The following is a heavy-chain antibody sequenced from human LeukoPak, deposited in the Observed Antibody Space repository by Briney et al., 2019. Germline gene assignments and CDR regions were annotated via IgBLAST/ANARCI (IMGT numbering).Heavy chain of an antibody. J-gene: IGHJ4*02. V-gene: IGHV1-2*02. Sequence: VSVKVSCKASGYTFTGYYMHWVRQAPGQGLEWMGWINPNSGGTNYAQKFLGRVTMTRDTSISTAYMELSRLRSDDTAVYYCAPAGGYCSSTSCYFDYWGQGTLVTVSS. CDR3: APAGGYCSSTSCYFDY. D-gene: IGHD2-2*01. CDR2: INPNSGGT. CDR1: GYTFTGYY.